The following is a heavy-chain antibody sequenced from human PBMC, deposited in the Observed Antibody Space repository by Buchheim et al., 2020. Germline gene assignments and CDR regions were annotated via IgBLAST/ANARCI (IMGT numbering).Heavy chain of an antibody. D-gene: IGHD2-2*01. Sequence: QVQLQESGPGLVKPSQTLSLTCTVSGGSISSGGYHWSWIRQHPGKGLEWIGYIYYSGSTYYNPSLESRVTISVDTSKNQFSLKLSSVTAADTAVYYCARDSHTCSSTSCFDDNYGMDVWGQGTT. CDR3: ARDSHTCSSTSCFDDNYGMDV. J-gene: IGHJ6*02. CDR1: GGSISSGGYH. CDR2: IYYSGST. V-gene: IGHV4-31*03.